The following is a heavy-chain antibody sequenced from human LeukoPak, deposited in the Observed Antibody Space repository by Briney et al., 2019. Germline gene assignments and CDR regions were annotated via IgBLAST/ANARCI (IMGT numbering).Heavy chain of an antibody. D-gene: IGHD3-16*01. CDR1: GYTLTGYY. J-gene: IGHJ5*02. CDR2: INLSAGTT. Sequence: ASVKVSCKASGYTLTGYYMHWVRQAPGQGLEWMGVINLSAGTTNYAQKFQGRVTITADKSTSTAYMELSSLRSEDTAVYYCARDQVGSSWGGWFDPWGQGTLVTVSS. V-gene: IGHV1-46*01. CDR3: ARDQVGSSWGGWFDP.